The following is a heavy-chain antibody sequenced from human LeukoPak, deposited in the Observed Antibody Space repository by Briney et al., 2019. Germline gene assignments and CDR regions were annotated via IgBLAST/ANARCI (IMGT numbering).Heavy chain of an antibody. CDR2: IYYSGST. J-gene: IGHJ4*02. Sequence: SETLSLTCTVSGGSISSYYWSWLRQPPGKGLEWIGYIYYSGSTNYNPSLKSRVSISVDTSKNQFSLKLGSVTAADTAVYYCARRMPAGTVDYWGQGTLVTVSS. CDR1: GGSISSYY. D-gene: IGHD6-19*01. CDR3: ARRMPAGTVDY. V-gene: IGHV4-59*01.